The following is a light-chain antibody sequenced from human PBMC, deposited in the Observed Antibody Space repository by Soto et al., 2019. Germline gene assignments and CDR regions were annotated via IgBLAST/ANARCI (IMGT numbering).Light chain of an antibody. V-gene: IGKV3-20*01. CDR3: QQYGSSLRT. Sequence: EIVLTQSPGTLSLSPGERATLSCRASQIIMRKYLAWYQQKPGQAPRLLIYGASSRATGIPDRFSGSGSGTDFTLTISRLEPEDFAVYYCQQYGSSLRTFGQGTKVDIK. CDR2: GAS. CDR1: QIIMRKY. J-gene: IGKJ1*01.